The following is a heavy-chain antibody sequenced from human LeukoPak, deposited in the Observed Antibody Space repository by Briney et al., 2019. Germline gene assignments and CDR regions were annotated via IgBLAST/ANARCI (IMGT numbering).Heavy chain of an antibody. Sequence: SETLSLTCTVSGGSISSYYWSWIRQPPGKGLEWIGYIYYSGSTNQNPSLKSRVTISVDTSKNQFSLKLSSVTAADTAVYYCASLYYYDSSGYQYYFDYWGQGTLGTVSS. CDR1: GGSISSYY. CDR3: ASLYYYDSSGYQYYFDY. CDR2: IYYSGST. V-gene: IGHV4-59*01. J-gene: IGHJ4*02. D-gene: IGHD3-22*01.